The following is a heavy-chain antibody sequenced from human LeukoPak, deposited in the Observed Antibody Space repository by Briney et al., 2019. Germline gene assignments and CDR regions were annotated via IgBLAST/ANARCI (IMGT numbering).Heavy chain of an antibody. V-gene: IGHV4-30-4*01. Sequence: SETLSLTCAVYGGSFSDYYWSWILQPPGKGLEWIGYIYYSGSTYYNPSLKSRVTISVDTSKNQFSLKLSSVTAADTAVYYCARVIVVVVAAIREDYFDYWGQGTLVTVSS. D-gene: IGHD2-15*01. CDR2: IYYSGST. CDR3: ARVIVVVVAAIREDYFDY. CDR1: GGSFSDYY. J-gene: IGHJ4*02.